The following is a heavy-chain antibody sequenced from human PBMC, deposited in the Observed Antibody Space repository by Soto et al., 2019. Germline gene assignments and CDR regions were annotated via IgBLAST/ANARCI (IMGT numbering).Heavy chain of an antibody. CDR2: IYYSGTT. CDR3: AGQGEPFDF. V-gene: IGHV4-30-2*04. J-gene: IGHJ4*02. D-gene: IGHD2-21*01. Sequence: DGNIRNRGYCWSWIRQPPGKGLEWIGYIYYSGTTNYHPSLKSRVTISLDTSKNQFSLKLSSVTAAVTAVYYCAGQGEPFDFWGQGTLVTVSS. CDR1: DGNIRNRGYC.